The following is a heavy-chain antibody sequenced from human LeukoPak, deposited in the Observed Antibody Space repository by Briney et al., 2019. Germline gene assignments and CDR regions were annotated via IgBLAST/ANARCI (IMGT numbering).Heavy chain of an antibody. V-gene: IGHV4-59*01. CDR3: ATGPYDYVWGSYRYDYFDY. J-gene: IGHJ4*02. D-gene: IGHD3-16*02. CDR2: IYYTGST. Sequence: SETLSLTCTVSGGSISNYYWSWIRQPPRKGLEWIWYIYYTGSTNYNPSLKSRVTISADTSKNQFSLKLSSVTAADTAVYYCATGPYDYVWGSYRYDYFDYWGQGTLVTVSS. CDR1: GGSISNYY.